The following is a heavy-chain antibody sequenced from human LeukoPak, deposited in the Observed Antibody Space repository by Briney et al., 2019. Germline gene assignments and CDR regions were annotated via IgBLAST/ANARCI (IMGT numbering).Heavy chain of an antibody. CDR3: ARGSQGYYGSGSYYIIDY. Sequence: ASVKVSCKASGYTFTSYDINWVRQATGQGLEWMGWMNPNSGNTGYAQKFQGRVTMTRNTSISTAYMELSSLRSEDTAVYYCARGSQGYYGSGSYYIIDYWGQGTLVTVSS. D-gene: IGHD3-10*01. J-gene: IGHJ4*02. CDR1: GYTFTSYD. V-gene: IGHV1-8*01. CDR2: MNPNSGNT.